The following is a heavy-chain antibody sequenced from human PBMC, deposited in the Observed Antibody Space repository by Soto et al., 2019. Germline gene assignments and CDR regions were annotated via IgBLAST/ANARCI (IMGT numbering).Heavy chain of an antibody. V-gene: IGHV3-30*18. CDR2: ISYDGSNK. CDR3: AKDRYSVAAAGTYFDY. J-gene: IGHJ4*02. CDR1: GFTFSSYG. D-gene: IGHD6-13*01. Sequence: GGSLRLSCAASGFTFSSYGMHWVRQAPGKGLEWVAVISYDGSNKYYADSVKGRFTISRDNSKNTLYLQMNSLRAEDTAVYYCAKDRYSVAAAGTYFDYWGQGTLVTVSS.